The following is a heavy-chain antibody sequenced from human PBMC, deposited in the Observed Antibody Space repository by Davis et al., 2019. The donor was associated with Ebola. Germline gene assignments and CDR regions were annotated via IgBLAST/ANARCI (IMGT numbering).Heavy chain of an antibody. J-gene: IGHJ6*02. Sequence: SVKVSCKASGYTFTGYYMHWVRQAPGQGLEWMGGIIPIFGTANYAQKFQGRVTITADGSTSTAYMELSSLRSEDTAVYYCARDLVTIFGAVSYYYYGMDVWGQGTTVTVSS. CDR3: ARDLVTIFGAVSYYYYGMDV. CDR2: IIPIFGTA. V-gene: IGHV1-69*13. D-gene: IGHD3-3*01. CDR1: GYTFTGYY.